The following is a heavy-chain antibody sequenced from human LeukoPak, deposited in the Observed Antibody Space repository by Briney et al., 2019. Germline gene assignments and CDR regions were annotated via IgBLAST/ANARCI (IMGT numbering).Heavy chain of an antibody. CDR3: ARADYSSGWYGMDV. CDR1: GYTFTIYA. J-gene: IGHJ6*02. D-gene: IGHD6-19*01. Sequence: ASVRVSFTASGYTFTIYAMNWVRQAPGQGVERMGWINTNTGNPTYAQGFTGRFVFSLDTSVSTAYLQISSLKAEDTAVYYCARADYSSGWYGMDVWGQGTTVTVSS. CDR2: INTNTGNP. V-gene: IGHV7-4-1*02.